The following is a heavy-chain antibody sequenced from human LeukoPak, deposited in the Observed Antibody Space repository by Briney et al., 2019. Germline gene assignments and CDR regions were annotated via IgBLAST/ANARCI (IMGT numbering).Heavy chain of an antibody. CDR2: INPSGGST. V-gene: IGHV1-46*01. J-gene: IGHJ6*03. CDR3: ARDEQQLETNYYYYMDV. Sequence: ASVKVSCKASGYTFTSYYMHWVRQAPGQGLEWMGIINPSGGSTSYAQKFQGRVTMTRDTSISTAYMELSRLRSDDTAVYYCARDEQQLETNYYYYMDVWGKGTTVTISS. CDR1: GYTFTSYY. D-gene: IGHD6-13*01.